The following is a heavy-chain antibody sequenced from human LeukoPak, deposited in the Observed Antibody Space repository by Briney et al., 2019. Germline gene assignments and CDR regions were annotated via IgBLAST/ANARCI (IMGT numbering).Heavy chain of an antibody. CDR3: ATATRYYGSGSYLFDY. V-gene: IGHV3-21*04. CDR2: ISSSSSYI. Sequence: GGSLRLSCAASGFTFSSYSMNWVRQAPGKGLEWVSSISSSSSYIYYADSVKGRFTISRDNAKNSLYLQMNSLRAEDTAVYYCATATRYYGSGSYLFDYWGQGTLVTVSS. CDR1: GFTFSSYS. D-gene: IGHD3-10*01. J-gene: IGHJ4*02.